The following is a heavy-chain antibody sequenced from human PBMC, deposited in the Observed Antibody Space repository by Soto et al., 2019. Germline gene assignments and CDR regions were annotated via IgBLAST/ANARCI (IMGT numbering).Heavy chain of an antibody. J-gene: IGHJ4*02. CDR1: GFTFGSYW. CDR3: ARAGYCGPGCYYYFDY. D-gene: IGHD2-21*02. V-gene: IGHV3-7*01. Sequence: GGSLRLSCAVSGFTFGSYWMNWVRLIPGKGLEWVAYIKPDGSATYYVDSVKGRFTISRDNTKNSLYLQMNSLRVEDTSVYYCARAGYCGPGCYYYFDYWGQGTLVTVSS. CDR2: IKPDGSAT.